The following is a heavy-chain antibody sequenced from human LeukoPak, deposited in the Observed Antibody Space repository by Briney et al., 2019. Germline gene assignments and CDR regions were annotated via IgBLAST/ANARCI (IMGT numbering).Heavy chain of an antibody. CDR2: IYYSGST. CDR1: GGSISSSSYY. CDR3: ARHFGSLSMVRGEYYMDV. V-gene: IGHV4-39*01. J-gene: IGHJ6*03. D-gene: IGHD3-10*01. Sequence: SETLSLTCTVSGGSISSSSYYWGWIRQPPGKGLEWIWSIYYSGSTYYNPSLKSRVTISVDTSKNQFSLKLSSVTAADTAVYYCARHFGSLSMVRGEYYMDVWGKGTTVTVSS.